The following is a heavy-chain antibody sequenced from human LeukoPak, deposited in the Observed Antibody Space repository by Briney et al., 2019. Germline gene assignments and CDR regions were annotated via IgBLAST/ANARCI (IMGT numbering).Heavy chain of an antibody. J-gene: IGHJ3*02. Sequence: PSETLSLTCSVSGGSISSYYWSWIRQPPGKGLKWIGYIYYSGSTNYNPSLKSRVTISVDTSKNQFSLKLSSVTAADTAVYYCAREMEGSSGWELRNAFDIWGQGTMVTVSS. V-gene: IGHV4-59*01. D-gene: IGHD6-19*01. CDR2: IYYSGST. CDR3: AREMEGSSGWELRNAFDI. CDR1: GGSISSYY.